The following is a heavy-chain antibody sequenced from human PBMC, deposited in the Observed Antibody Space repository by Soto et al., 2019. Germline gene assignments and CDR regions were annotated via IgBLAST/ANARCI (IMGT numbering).Heavy chain of an antibody. CDR2: IIPIFGTA. CDR1: GGTFSSYA. V-gene: IGHV1-69*13. Sequence: SVKVSCKASGGTFSSYAISWVRQAPGQGLEWMGGIIPIFGTANYAQKFQGRVTITADESTSTAYMELSSLRSEDTAVYYCAREIVVVPAAIHRDYYYGMDVWG. CDR3: AREIVVVPAAIHRDYYYGMDV. J-gene: IGHJ6*02. D-gene: IGHD2-2*01.